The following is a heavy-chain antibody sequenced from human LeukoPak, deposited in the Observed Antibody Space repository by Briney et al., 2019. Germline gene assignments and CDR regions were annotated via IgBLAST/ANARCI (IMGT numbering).Heavy chain of an antibody. V-gene: IGHV1-46*03. D-gene: IGHD1-26*01. CDR3: ARDLMGAQSRDY. CDR2: INPSGGST. J-gene: IGHJ4*02. Sequence: GASVKVSCKASGYTFTSYYMHLVRQAPGQGLEWMGIINPSGGSTSYAQKFQGRVTMTRDTSTSTVYMELSSLRSEDTAVYYCARDLMGAQSRDYWGQGTLVTVSS. CDR1: GYTFTSYY.